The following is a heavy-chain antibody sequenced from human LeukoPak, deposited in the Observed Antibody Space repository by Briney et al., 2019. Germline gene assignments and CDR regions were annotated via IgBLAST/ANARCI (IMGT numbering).Heavy chain of an antibody. Sequence: GGSLRLSCAASGFTFSSYSMNWVRQAPGKGLEWVSSISSSSSYIYYADSAKGRFTISRDNAKNSLYLQMNSLRAEDTAVYYCAREGLWFGEFFDYWGQGTLVTVSS. CDR1: GFTFSSYS. J-gene: IGHJ4*02. V-gene: IGHV3-21*01. CDR2: ISSSSSYI. CDR3: AREGLWFGEFFDY. D-gene: IGHD3-10*01.